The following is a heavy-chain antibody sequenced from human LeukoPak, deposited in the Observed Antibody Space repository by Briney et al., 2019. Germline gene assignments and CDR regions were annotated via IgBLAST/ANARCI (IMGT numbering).Heavy chain of an antibody. D-gene: IGHD5-12*01. CDR2: ISGSGGST. J-gene: IGHJ4*02. CDR1: GFTFSSYT. Sequence: PGGSLRLSCGASGFTFSSYTMNWVRRAPGKGLEWVSAISGSGGSTYYADSVKGRFTTSRDNSKNTLYLQVNSLRAEDTAVYYCAKDISVATIDTTPGYWGQGTLVTVSS. V-gene: IGHV3-23*01. CDR3: AKDISVATIDTTPGY.